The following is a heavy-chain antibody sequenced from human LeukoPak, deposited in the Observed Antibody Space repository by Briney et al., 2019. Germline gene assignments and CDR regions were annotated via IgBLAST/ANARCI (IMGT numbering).Heavy chain of an antibody. CDR2: IWYDGSNK. D-gene: IGHD4-23*01. V-gene: IGHV3-33*01. J-gene: IGHJ3*02. Sequence: PGGSLRLSCAASGFTFSSYGMHWVRQAPGKGLEWVAVIWYDGSNKYYADSVKGRFTISRDNAKNSLYLQMNSLRAEDTAVYYCARDYDYGGNPDAFDIWGQGTMVTVSS. CDR3: ARDYDYGGNPDAFDI. CDR1: GFTFSSYG.